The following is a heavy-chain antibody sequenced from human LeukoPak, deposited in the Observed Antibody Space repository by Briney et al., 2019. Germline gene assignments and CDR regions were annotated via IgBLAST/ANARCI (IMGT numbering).Heavy chain of an antibody. CDR2: ISGSGGST. V-gene: IGHV3-23*01. CDR1: GFTFSSYA. J-gene: IGHJ4*02. Sequence: GGSLRLSCAASGFTFSSYAMSWVRQAPGKGLEWASAISGSGGSTYYADSVKGRFTIPRDNSKNTLYLQMNSLRAEDTAVYYCAKDQTMIVAFDYWGQGTLVTVSS. D-gene: IGHD3-22*01. CDR3: AKDQTMIVAFDY.